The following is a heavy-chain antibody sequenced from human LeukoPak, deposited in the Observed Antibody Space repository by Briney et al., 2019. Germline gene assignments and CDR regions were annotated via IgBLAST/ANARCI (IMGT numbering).Heavy chain of an antibody. V-gene: IGHV4-34*01. CDR1: GGSFSGYY. Sequence: SETLSLTCAVYGGSFSGYYWSWIRQPPGKGLEWIGEINHSGSTNYNPSLKSRVTISVDTSKNQFSLKLTSVTAADTAVYYCAKVPSYDYTGSTRGSIDFWGQGILVTVSS. J-gene: IGHJ4*02. CDR2: INHSGST. D-gene: IGHD3-16*01. CDR3: AKVPSYDYTGSTRGSIDF.